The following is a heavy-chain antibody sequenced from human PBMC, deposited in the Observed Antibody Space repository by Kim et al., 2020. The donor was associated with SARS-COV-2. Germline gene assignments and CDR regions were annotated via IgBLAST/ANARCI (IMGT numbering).Heavy chain of an antibody. Sequence: GGSLRLSCAASGFTFNYYAMTWVRQAPGKGLEWVSLIGSSGGPIHYADSAKGRFTISRDNSKNMVYLQMSSLRAEDTAIYYCAKRGDEPGLCYFDNWGQGTVVTVSS. V-gene: IGHV3-23*01. CDR3: AKRGDEPGLCYFDN. CDR2: IGSSGGPI. J-gene: IGHJ4*02. CDR1: GFTFNYYA.